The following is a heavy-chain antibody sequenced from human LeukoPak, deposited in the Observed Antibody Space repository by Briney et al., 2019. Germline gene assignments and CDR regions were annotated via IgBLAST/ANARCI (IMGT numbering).Heavy chain of an antibody. Sequence: ASVKVSCKASGYTFTSYGISWVRQAPGQGLEWMGWISAYNGNTNYAQKLQGRVTMTTDTSTSTAYMELRSLRSDDTAVYYCARDRYCSSTSCYMLASGYFDYWGQGTLVTVSS. CDR3: ARDRYCSSTSCYMLASGYFDY. CDR1: GYTFTSYG. V-gene: IGHV1-18*01. J-gene: IGHJ4*02. D-gene: IGHD2-2*02. CDR2: ISAYNGNT.